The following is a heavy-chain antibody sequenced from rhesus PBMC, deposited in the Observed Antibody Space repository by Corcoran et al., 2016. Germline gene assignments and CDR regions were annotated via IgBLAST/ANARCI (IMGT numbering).Heavy chain of an antibody. D-gene: IGHD5-42*01. J-gene: IGHJ3*01. CDR3: ARALGDTWGAFDF. Sequence: QVQLQESGPGVVKPSETLSLTCAVSGGSISGYYLWSWIRQPPGKGLEWIGYIYGGSGSPRYNPSLKSRVIISIDTSKNQFSLKLSSVTAADTAVYYCARALGDTWGAFDFWGQGLRVTVSS. V-gene: IGHV4S7*01. CDR1: GGSISGYYL. CDR2: IYGGSGSP.